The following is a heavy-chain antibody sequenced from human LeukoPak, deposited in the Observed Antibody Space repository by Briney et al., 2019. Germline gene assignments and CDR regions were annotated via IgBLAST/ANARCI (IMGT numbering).Heavy chain of an antibody. Sequence: ASVKVSCKASGGTFSSYAISWVRQAPGQGLEWMGWMNPNSGNTGYAQKFQGRVTITRNTSISTAYMELSSLRSEDTAVYYCARGRWGSSWFRRFSVHAFDIWGQGTMVTVSS. J-gene: IGHJ3*02. D-gene: IGHD6-13*01. CDR3: ARGRWGSSWFRRFSVHAFDI. V-gene: IGHV1-8*03. CDR1: GGTFSSYA. CDR2: MNPNSGNT.